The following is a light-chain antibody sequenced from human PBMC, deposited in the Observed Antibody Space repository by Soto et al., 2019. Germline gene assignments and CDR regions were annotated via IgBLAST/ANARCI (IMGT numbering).Light chain of an antibody. J-gene: IGKJ4*01. CDR2: FGS. CDR3: MQTLQTPLT. V-gene: IGKV2-28*01. CDR1: RSLYSGGYTS. Sequence: DIVMTQSPFSLPVTPGEPASISCRSSRSLYSGGYTSLDWYLQKPGQTPQLLISFGSNRASGVPDRFSGSGSGTDFTLEINRVEAEDLGVYYCMQTLQTPLTFGGGTKVEI.